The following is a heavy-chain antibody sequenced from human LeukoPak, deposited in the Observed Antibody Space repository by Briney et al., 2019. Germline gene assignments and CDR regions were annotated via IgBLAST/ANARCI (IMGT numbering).Heavy chain of an antibody. J-gene: IGHJ3*02. Sequence: GASVKVSCKASGGTSSSYAISWVRQAPGQGLEWMGGIIPIFGTANYAQKFQGRVTITADKSTSTAYMELSSLRSEDTAVYYCARDRGDGSHDAFDIWGQGTMVTVSS. CDR3: ARDRGDGSHDAFDI. V-gene: IGHV1-69*06. CDR1: GGTSSSYA. D-gene: IGHD5-24*01. CDR2: IIPIFGTA.